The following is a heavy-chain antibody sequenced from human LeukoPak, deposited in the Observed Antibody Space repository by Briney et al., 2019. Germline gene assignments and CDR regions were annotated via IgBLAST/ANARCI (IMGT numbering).Heavy chain of an antibody. CDR3: ARGGPLTYDIVVVVAATHMFDY. CDR2: INHSGST. J-gene: IGHJ4*02. CDR1: GGSLSGHY. Sequence: SETLSLTCAVYGGSLSGHYWSWIRQPPGKGLEWNGEINHSGSTNYNPSLKSRVTISVDTSKNQFSLKLNSVTAADTAVYYCARGGPLTYDIVVVVAATHMFDYWGQGTLVTVSS. V-gene: IGHV4-34*01. D-gene: IGHD2-15*01.